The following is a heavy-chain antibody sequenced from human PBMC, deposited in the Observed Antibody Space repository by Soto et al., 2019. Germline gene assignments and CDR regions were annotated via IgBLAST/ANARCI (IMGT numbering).Heavy chain of an antibody. CDR2: IWYDGSNK. CDR1: GFTFSSYG. CDR3: ARGPHYDIFTCYYDY. Sequence: PGGSLRLFCAASGFTFSSYGMHWVRQAPGKGLEWVAVIWYDGSNKYYADSVKGRFTISRDNSKNTLYLQMNSLRAEDTAVYYCARGPHYDIFTCYYDYWGQVTLFTVS. D-gene: IGHD3-9*01. V-gene: IGHV3-33*01. J-gene: IGHJ4*02.